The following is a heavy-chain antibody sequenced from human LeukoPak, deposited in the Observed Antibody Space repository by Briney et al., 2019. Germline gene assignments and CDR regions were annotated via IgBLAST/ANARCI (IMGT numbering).Heavy chain of an antibody. Sequence: ASVKVSCKAPGYTFTGYYMHWVRQAPGQGLEWMGWINPNSGGTNYAQKFQGRVTMTRDTSISTAYMELSRLRSDDTAVYYCARDPAYYDSSGPATRFDPWGQGTLVTVSS. CDR2: INPNSGGT. CDR1: GYTFTGYY. D-gene: IGHD3-22*01. J-gene: IGHJ5*02. V-gene: IGHV1-2*02. CDR3: ARDPAYYDSSGPATRFDP.